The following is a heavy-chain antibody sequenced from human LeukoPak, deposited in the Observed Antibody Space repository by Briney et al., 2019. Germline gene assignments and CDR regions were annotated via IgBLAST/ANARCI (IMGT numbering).Heavy chain of an antibody. V-gene: IGHV4-39*07. J-gene: IGHJ4*02. Sequence: PSQTLSLTCTVSGGSISSSSYYWGWIRQPPGKGLEWIGSIYHSGSTNYNPSLKSRVTISVDMSKTQFSLKLSSVTAADTAVYYCARDKALGGAAAGTPYFDYWGQGTLVTVSS. CDR3: ARDKALGGAAAGTPYFDY. D-gene: IGHD6-13*01. CDR2: IYHSGST. CDR1: GGSISSSSYY.